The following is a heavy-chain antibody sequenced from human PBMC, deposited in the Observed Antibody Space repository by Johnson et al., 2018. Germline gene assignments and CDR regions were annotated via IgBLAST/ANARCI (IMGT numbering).Heavy chain of an antibody. D-gene: IGHD1-26*01. CDR1: GFTFSSYG. J-gene: IGHJ1*01. CDR3: AREHIVGAINVGHFQH. CDR2: IWYDGSNK. Sequence: QVQLVQSGGGVVQPGRSLRLSCAASGFTFSSYGMHWVRQAPGKGLEWVAVIWYDGSNKYYADSVKGRFTISRDNSKNTLYLQMNSLRAEDTAVYYCAREHIVGAINVGHFQHWGQGTLVTVSS. V-gene: IGHV3-33*01.